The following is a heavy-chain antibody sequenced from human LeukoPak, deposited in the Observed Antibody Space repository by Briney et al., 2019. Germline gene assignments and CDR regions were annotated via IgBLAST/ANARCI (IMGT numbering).Heavy chain of an antibody. D-gene: IGHD3-10*01. V-gene: IGHV3-7*03. J-gene: IGHJ4*02. CDR3: AKSLPGVTFYFDY. CDR1: GLTFRSYW. Sequence: PGGSLRLSCAGSGLTFRSYWMHWVRQAPGKGLEWVANIEQDGSEKYYVDSVKGRFTISRDNANDSVYLQMNSLRVEDTAVYYCAKSLPGVTFYFDYWGQGTLVTVSS. CDR2: IEQDGSEK.